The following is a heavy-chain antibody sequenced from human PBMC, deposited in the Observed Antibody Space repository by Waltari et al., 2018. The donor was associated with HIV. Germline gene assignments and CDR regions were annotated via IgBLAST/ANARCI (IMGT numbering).Heavy chain of an antibody. CDR3: ARLPDTPGVTWGRWFDR. J-gene: IGHJ5*02. CDR2: LYYTGTT. CDR1: GGSIPSSSAY. Sequence: QLQLQESGPGLVKPSETLSLTCTVSGGSIPSSSAYWPWIRQPPGKDLEWIGSLYYTGTTHYNPSLKSRVTISVDTSKNRFSLKLNSVTAADTAVYYCARLPDTPGVTWGRWFDRWGQGTLVTVSS. V-gene: IGHV4-39*01. D-gene: IGHD3-3*01.